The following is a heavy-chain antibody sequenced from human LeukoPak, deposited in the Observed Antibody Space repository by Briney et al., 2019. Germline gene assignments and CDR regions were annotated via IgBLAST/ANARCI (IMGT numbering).Heavy chain of an antibody. CDR2: ISSSSSYI. D-gene: IGHD3-22*01. Sequence: NPGGSLRLSCAASGFSFSSYSMNWVRQAPGKGLEWVSSISSSSSYIYYADSVKGRFTISRDNAKNSLYLQMNSLRAEDTAVYYCAMDYYDSSGYLSWGQGTLVTVSS. J-gene: IGHJ5*02. CDR3: AMDYYDSSGYLS. CDR1: GFSFSSYS. V-gene: IGHV3-21*01.